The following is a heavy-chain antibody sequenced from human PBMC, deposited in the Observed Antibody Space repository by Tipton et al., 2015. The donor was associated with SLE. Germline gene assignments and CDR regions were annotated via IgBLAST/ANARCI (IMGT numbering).Heavy chain of an antibody. CDR2: LYSGGNT. D-gene: IGHD6-13*01. CDR1: GFTVITNY. J-gene: IGHJ4*02. Sequence: SLRLSCAASGFTVITNYMTWVRQAPGKGLEWVSVLYSGGNTYYADSVKGRFTISRDNSRNTLFLQMNSVRVEDTAVYYCARDLASRSRIAAAGIPDYWGQGTLVTVSS. V-gene: IGHV3-66*02. CDR3: ARDLASRSRIAAAGIPDY.